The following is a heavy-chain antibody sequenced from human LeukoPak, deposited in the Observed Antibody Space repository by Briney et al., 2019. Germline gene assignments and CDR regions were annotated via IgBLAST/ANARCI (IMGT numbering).Heavy chain of an antibody. CDR3: ARDLAGYEAARPGWFDP. V-gene: IGHV1-69*05. Sequence: SVKVSCKASGGTFSSYAISWVRQAPGQGLEWMGGIIPIFGTANYAQKFQGRVTITTDESTSTAYMELSSLRSEDTAVYYCARDLAGYEAARPGWFDPWGQGTLVTVSS. CDR2: IIPIFGTA. CDR1: GGTFSSYA. D-gene: IGHD6-6*01. J-gene: IGHJ5*02.